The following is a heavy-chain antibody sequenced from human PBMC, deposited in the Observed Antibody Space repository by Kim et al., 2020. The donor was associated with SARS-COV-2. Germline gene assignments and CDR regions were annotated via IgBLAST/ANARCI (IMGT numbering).Heavy chain of an antibody. V-gene: IGHV3-23*01. CDR3: AKEEYQLLLGYYFDY. J-gene: IGHJ4*02. Sequence: DTVKGRFTISRDNSKNTLYLQMNSLRAEDTAVYYGAKEEYQLLLGYYFDYWGQGTLVTVSS. D-gene: IGHD2-2*01.